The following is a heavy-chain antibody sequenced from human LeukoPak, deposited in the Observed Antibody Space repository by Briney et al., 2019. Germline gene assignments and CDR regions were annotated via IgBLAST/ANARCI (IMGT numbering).Heavy chain of an antibody. J-gene: IGHJ4*02. CDR1: GFTVSSNY. V-gene: IGHV3-53*01. CDR3: ARYCSGGSCYSGFDY. Sequence: HSGGPLRLSCAASGFTVSSNYMSWVRQAPGKGLEWVSVIYSGGSTYYADSVKGRFTISRDNSKNTLYLQMNSLRAEDTAVYYCARYCSGGSCYSGFDYWGQGTLVTVSS. D-gene: IGHD2-15*01. CDR2: IYSGGST.